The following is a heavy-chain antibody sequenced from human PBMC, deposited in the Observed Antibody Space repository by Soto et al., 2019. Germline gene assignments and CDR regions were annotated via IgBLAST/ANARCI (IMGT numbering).Heavy chain of an antibody. V-gene: IGHV4-30-2*01. D-gene: IGHD6-13*01. J-gene: IGHJ5*02. CDR1: GGSVNSGGYS. Sequence: PSETLSLTCSVSGGSVNSGGYSWSWIRQPPGKGLEWIGFISPSGSPAYNPSLKSRVTISVDRSNNQISLELSSVTAADTAVYYCARDPSRTATAWGQGTLVTVSS. CDR3: ARDPSRTATA. CDR2: ISPSGSP.